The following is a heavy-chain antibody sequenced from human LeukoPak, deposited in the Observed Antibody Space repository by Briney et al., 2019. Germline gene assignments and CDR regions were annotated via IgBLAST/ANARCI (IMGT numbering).Heavy chain of an antibody. D-gene: IGHD3-10*01. J-gene: IGHJ6*03. CDR3: ARDNYGSGSYYNYYYYMDV. CDR1: GYTFTSYG. Sequence: GASVKVSCKASGYTFTSYGISWVRQAPGQGLEWMGWISAYSGKTNYAQNLQGRVTMTTDTSASTAYMELRSLRFDDTAVYYCARDNYGSGSYYNYYYYMDVWGKGTTVTVSS. CDR2: ISAYSGKT. V-gene: IGHV1-18*01.